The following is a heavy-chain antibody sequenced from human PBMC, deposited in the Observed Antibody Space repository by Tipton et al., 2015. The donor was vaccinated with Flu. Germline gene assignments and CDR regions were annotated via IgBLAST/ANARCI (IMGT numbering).Heavy chain of an antibody. J-gene: IGHJ4*02. Sequence: TLSLTCSVSGGSITNYYWSWIRQPPGKGLEWIGYIYSSGSTTYNPSLKSRVSMSADTSMNQFSLRLNSMTAADTAIYYCARVLAGHFGEGYFFDYWGQGALVIVSS. D-gene: IGHD3-10*01. CDR3: ARVLAGHFGEGYFFDY. V-gene: IGHV4-59*01. CDR1: GGSITNYY. CDR2: IYSSGST.